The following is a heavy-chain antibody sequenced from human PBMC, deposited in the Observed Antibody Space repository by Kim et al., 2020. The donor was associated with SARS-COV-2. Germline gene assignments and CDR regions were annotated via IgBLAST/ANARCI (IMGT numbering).Heavy chain of an antibody. Sequence: KGRYTNSRDNAKNSLYLQMNSLRAEDTAVYYCARDRGPYYYDSSGPDFDIWGQGTMVTVSS. D-gene: IGHD3-22*01. J-gene: IGHJ3*02. CDR3: ARDRGPYYYDSSGPDFDI. V-gene: IGHV3-11*06.